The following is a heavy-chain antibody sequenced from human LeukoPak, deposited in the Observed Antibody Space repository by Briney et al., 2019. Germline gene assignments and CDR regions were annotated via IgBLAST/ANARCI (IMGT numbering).Heavy chain of an antibody. Sequence: GGSLRLSCAASGFTFSSYDMTWVRQAPGRGLEWVSSIRPSGDNTYYGDSVKGRFTISRDNSRNTVYLQMNSLRAEDTAVYYCANDLGWIQLNLGRGQGTLVTVSS. CDR1: GFTFSSYD. CDR2: IRPSGDNT. CDR3: ANDLGWIQLNLG. D-gene: IGHD5-18*01. V-gene: IGHV3-23*01. J-gene: IGHJ4*02.